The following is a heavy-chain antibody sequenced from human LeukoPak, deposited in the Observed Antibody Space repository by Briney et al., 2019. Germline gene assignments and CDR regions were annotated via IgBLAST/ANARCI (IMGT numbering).Heavy chain of an antibody. CDR1: GGSISSYC. Sequence: SETLSLTCTVSGGSISSYCWSWIRQPPGKGLEWIGYIYYSGSTNYNPSLKSRVTISVDTSKNQFSLKLSSVTAADTAVYYCARATKLLWFGELLEKGSYYFDYWGQGTLVTVSS. J-gene: IGHJ4*02. CDR2: IYYSGST. V-gene: IGHV4-59*01. CDR3: ARATKLLWFGELLEKGSYYFDY. D-gene: IGHD3-10*01.